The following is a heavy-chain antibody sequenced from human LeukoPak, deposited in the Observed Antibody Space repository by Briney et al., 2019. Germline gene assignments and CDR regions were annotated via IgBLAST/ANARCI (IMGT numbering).Heavy chain of an antibody. Sequence: PGGSLRLSCAASGFTFSSYAMSWVRQAPGKGLEWVSAISGSGGSTYYADSAKGRFTISRDNSKNTLYLQMNSLRAEDTAVYYCAKVGIRISLIVVVFTTADDWYFDLWGRGTLVTVSS. J-gene: IGHJ2*01. CDR3: AKVGIRISLIVVVFTTADDWYFDL. V-gene: IGHV3-23*01. CDR1: GFTFSSYA. CDR2: ISGSGGST. D-gene: IGHD3-22*01.